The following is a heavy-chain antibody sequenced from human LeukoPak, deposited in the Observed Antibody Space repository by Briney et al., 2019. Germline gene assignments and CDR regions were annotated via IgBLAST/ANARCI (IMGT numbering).Heavy chain of an antibody. CDR1: GGTFSSYA. CDR2: IIPILGIA. Sequence: ASVKVSCKASGGTFSSYAISWVRQAPGQGLEWMGRIIPILGIANYVQKFQGRVTITADKSTSTAYMELSSLRSEDTAVYYCATPTANYYDSSGYDYWGQGTLVTVSS. D-gene: IGHD3-22*01. V-gene: IGHV1-69*04. CDR3: ATPTANYYDSSGYDY. J-gene: IGHJ4*02.